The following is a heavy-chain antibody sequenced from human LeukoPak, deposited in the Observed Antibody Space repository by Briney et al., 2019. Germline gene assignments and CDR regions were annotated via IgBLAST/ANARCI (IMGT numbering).Heavy chain of an antibody. V-gene: IGHV3-21*04. CDR3: AIVRGSGSYYSYYFDY. D-gene: IGHD1-26*01. CDR1: GFTFSSYS. J-gene: IGHJ4*02. Sequence: PGGFLRLSCAASGFTFSSYSMNWVRQAPGKGLEWVSSISSSSSYIYYADSVKGRFTISRDNAKNSLYLQMNSLRAEDTAVYSCAIVRGSGSYYSYYFDYWGQGTLVTVSS. CDR2: ISSSSSYI.